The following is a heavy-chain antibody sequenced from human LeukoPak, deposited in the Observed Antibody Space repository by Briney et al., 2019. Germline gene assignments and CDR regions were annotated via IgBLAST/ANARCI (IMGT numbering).Heavy chain of an antibody. D-gene: IGHD3-9*01. V-gene: IGHV4-34*01. CDR2: INHSGST. CDR1: GGSFSGYY. J-gene: IGHJ4*02. Sequence: SETLSLTCAVYGGSFSGYYWSWIRQPPGKGLEWIGEINHSGSTNYNPSLKSRVTISVDTSKNQFSLKLSSVTAADTAVYYCARERALVLRYFDWLGRLGYWGQGTLVTVSS. CDR3: ARERALVLRYFDWLGRLGY.